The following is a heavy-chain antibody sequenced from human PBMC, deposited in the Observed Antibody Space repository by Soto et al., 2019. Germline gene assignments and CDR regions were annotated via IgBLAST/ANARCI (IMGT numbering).Heavy chain of an antibody. V-gene: IGHV3-74*01. Sequence: EVQLVESGGGLVQPGGSLRLSCAVSGFTFSSFWMHWVRQAPGEGLVWVSRINTDGSSTSYADSVKGRFTISRDNAKITLDLQMNRLRVEDTAMYYCEKRGVDTFGLSYWGQGTMVTVSS. CDR2: INTDGSST. CDR1: GFTFSSFW. D-gene: IGHD2-2*01. J-gene: IGHJ4*02. CDR3: EKRGVDTFGLSY.